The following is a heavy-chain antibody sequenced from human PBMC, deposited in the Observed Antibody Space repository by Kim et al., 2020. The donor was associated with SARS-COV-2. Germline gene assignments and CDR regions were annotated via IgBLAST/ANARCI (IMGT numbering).Heavy chain of an antibody. CDR3: ARVTRSSSDY. Sequence: NPTYAQGLTGRFVFSLDTSVSTAYLQISSLKAEDTAVYYCARVTRSSSDYWGQGTLVTVSS. J-gene: IGHJ4*02. V-gene: IGHV7-4-1*02. CDR2: NP. D-gene: IGHD2-2*01.